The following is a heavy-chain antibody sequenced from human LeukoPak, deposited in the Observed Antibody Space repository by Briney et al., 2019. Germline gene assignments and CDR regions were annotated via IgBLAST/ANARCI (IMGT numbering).Heavy chain of an antibody. CDR2: ISWDGSNT. CDR3: ARGPSGYHNT. Sequence: GGSLRLSCAASGFTFDDYTMHWVRQGPGKGLEWVSLISWDGSNTYYADSVKGRFTIFRDNSKYSLYLQMNSLRTEDSALYYCARGPSGYHNTGGQGTLVTVSS. CDR1: GFTFDDYT. J-gene: IGHJ4*02. D-gene: IGHD5-12*01. V-gene: IGHV3-43*01.